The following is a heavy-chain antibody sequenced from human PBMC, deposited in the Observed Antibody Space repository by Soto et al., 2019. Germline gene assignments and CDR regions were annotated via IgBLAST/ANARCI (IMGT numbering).Heavy chain of an antibody. J-gene: IGHJ4*02. Sequence: ASVKVSFKASGYTFTSYYMHWLRQAPGQGLEWMGIINPSGGSTSYAQKFQGRVTMTRDTSTSTVYMELSSLRSEDTAVYYCAREQDYDILTGGYGYWGQGTLVTVSS. CDR3: AREQDYDILTGGYGY. V-gene: IGHV1-46*01. CDR1: GYTFTSYY. CDR2: INPSGGST. D-gene: IGHD3-9*01.